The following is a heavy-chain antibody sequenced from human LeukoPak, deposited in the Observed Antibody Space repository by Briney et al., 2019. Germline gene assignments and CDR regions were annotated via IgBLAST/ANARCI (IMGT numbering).Heavy chain of an antibody. D-gene: IGHD3-16*01. CDR3: TTAEITFGGVVDY. CDR2: IKSKTDGGTT. CDR1: GFTSSNAW. Sequence: PGGSLRLSCAASGFTSSNAWMSWVCQAPGKGLEWVGRIKSKTDGGTTDYAAPVKGRFTISRDDSKNTLYLQMNSLKTEDTAVYYCTTAEITFGGVVDYWGQGTLVTVSS. V-gene: IGHV3-15*01. J-gene: IGHJ4*02.